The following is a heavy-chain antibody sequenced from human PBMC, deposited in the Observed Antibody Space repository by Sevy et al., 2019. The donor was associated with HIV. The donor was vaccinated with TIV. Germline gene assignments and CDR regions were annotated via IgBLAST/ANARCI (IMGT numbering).Heavy chain of an antibody. Sequence: GGSLRLSCAASGLTFSSYAMSWVRQAPGKGLEWVSGISGSGGGTYYADSVKGRFTISRDNSKNTVYVQMNSLRAEDTAVYYCAKGVVAYYYDSSGYYCAFDIWGQGTMVTVSS. J-gene: IGHJ3*02. CDR3: AKGVVAYYYDSSGYYCAFDI. V-gene: IGHV3-23*01. CDR1: GLTFSSYA. D-gene: IGHD3-22*01. CDR2: ISGSGGGT.